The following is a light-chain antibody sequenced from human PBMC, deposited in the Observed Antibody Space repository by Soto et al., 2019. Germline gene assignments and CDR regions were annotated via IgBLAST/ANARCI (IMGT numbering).Light chain of an antibody. J-gene: IGKJ5*01. CDR2: DVS. V-gene: IGKV1-33*01. Sequence: DVQMTQSLSSVSTSEGDRVTITCQASQDISDNLNWYQQKQGKAPKVLISDVSNLETGVSSRFSGSGSGTDFTFTISSLQAEDVATYYCQQYDDLPITSGQVTRLEVK. CDR3: QQYDDLPIT. CDR1: QDISDN.